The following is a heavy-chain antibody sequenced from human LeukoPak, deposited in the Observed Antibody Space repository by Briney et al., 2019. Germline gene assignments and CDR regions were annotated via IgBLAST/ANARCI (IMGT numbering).Heavy chain of an antibody. J-gene: IGHJ4*02. Sequence: GGSLRLSCAASGFTFSSYGMHWVRQAPGKGLEWVAMIWYDGSNTYYADSVKGRFTISRDNSKNTLFLQMGSLRAEDTAVYYCARDRSTTHFDYWGQGTLVTASS. V-gene: IGHV3-33*01. CDR1: GFTFSSYG. D-gene: IGHD5/OR15-5a*01. CDR3: ARDRSTTHFDY. CDR2: IWYDGSNT.